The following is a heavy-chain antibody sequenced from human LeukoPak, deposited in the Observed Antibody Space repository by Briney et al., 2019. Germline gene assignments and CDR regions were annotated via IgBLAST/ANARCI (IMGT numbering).Heavy chain of an antibody. Sequence: GGSLRLSCAASGFTFSNYEMHWVRQAPGKGLEWVANIKQDGSEKYYVDSVKGRFTISRDNAKNSLYLQMNSLRAEDTAVYYCARDKVVGATNFDYWGQGTLVTVSP. V-gene: IGHV3-7*01. CDR1: GFTFSNYE. CDR3: ARDKVVGATNFDY. D-gene: IGHD1-26*01. J-gene: IGHJ4*02. CDR2: IKQDGSEK.